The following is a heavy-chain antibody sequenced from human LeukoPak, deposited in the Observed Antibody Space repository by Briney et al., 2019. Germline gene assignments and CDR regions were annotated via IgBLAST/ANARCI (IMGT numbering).Heavy chain of an antibody. J-gene: IGHJ4*02. CDR2: FDPEDGET. CDR1: GYTLTELS. CDR3: ATGLGGGAAVDC. D-gene: IGHD6-13*01. Sequence: ASVKVSCKVSGYTLTELSMHWVRQAPGKGLEWMGGFDPEDGETIYAQKFQGRVTMTEDTSTDTAYMELSSLRSEDTAVYYCATGLGGGAAVDCWGQGTLVTVSS. V-gene: IGHV1-24*01.